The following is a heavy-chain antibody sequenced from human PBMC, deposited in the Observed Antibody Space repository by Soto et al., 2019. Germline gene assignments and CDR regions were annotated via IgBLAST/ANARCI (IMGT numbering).Heavy chain of an antibody. CDR3: ARREWLRFQPLRYYGMDV. CDR2: INHSGST. Sequence: SETLSLTCAVYGGSFSGYYWSWIRQPPGKGLEWIGEINHSGSTNYNPSPKSRVTISVDTSKNQFSLKLSSVTAADTAVYYCARREWLRFQPLRYYGMDVWGQGTTVTVSS. J-gene: IGHJ6*02. D-gene: IGHD5-12*01. V-gene: IGHV4-34*01. CDR1: GGSFSGYY.